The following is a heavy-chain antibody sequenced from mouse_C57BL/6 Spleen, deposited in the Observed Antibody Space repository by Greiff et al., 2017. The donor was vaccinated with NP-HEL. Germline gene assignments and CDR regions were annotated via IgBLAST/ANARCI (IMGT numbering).Heavy chain of an antibody. Sequence: QVQLQQSGPGLVQPSPCLSITCTASGFSFTSYGVHWVRQSPGKGLEWLGVICSGGSTDYNAAFMSRLSITKENSKSQVFLKMNSLQADDTAIYYCAKKDYWYFDVWGTGTTVTVSS. J-gene: IGHJ1*03. CDR1: GFSFTSYG. CDR3: AKKDYWYFDV. CDR2: ICSGGST. V-gene: IGHV2-5*01.